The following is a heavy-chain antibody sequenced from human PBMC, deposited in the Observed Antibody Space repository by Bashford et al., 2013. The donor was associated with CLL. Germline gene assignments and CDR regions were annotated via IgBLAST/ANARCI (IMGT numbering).Heavy chain of an antibody. CDR1: GYTFTDYY. J-gene: IGHJ5*02. V-gene: IGHV1-2*06. CDR3: ARDTFIILAGTFNWFGP. CDR2: INPNSGGT. D-gene: IGHD6-19*01. Sequence: ASVKVSCKASGYTFTDYYMHWVRQAPGQGLEWMGRINPNSGGTNYAQNFQGRVTMTRDTSFSTAHMELSRLRSDDTAVYYCARDTFIILAGTFNWFGPSGPREPWSPSPQ.